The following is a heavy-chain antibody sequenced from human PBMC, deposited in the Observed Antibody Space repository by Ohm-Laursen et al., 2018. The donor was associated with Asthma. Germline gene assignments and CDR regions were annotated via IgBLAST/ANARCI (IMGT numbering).Heavy chain of an antibody. CDR3: ARDASPYSSSWYYYDY. J-gene: IGHJ4*02. CDR1: GFTVSSNY. CDR2: IYSGGST. D-gene: IGHD6-13*01. V-gene: IGHV3-53*05. Sequence: SLRLSCTASGFTVSSNYMSWVRQAPGKGLEWVSVIYSGGSTYYADSVKGRFTISRDNSKNTLYLQMNSLRAEDTAVYYCARDASPYSSSWYYYDYWGQGTLVTVSS.